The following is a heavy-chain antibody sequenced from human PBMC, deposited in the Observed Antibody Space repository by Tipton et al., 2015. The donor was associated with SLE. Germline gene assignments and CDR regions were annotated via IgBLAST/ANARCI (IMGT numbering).Heavy chain of an antibody. CDR1: GGSISSSISY. J-gene: IGHJ4*02. CDR2: IYYSGSP. V-gene: IGHV4-39*07. Sequence: TLSLTCTVSGGSISSSISYWGWIRQPPGKGLEWIGSIYYSGSPYYNPSLKSRVTISVDTSKNQFSLKLSSVTAADTAVYYCARGETGEGFYFDYWGQGTLVTVSS. CDR3: ARGETGEGFYFDY. D-gene: IGHD7-27*01.